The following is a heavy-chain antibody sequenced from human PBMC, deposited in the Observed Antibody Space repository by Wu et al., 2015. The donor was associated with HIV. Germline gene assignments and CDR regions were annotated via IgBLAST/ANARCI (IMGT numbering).Heavy chain of an antibody. CDR3: ARDSKTTVVTPGYYFDY. J-gene: IGHJ4*02. V-gene: IGHV1-46*01. CDR2: INPSGGST. Sequence: QVQLVQSGAEVKKPGASVKVSCKASGYTFTSYYMHWVRQAPGQGLEWMGIINPSGGSTSYAQKFQGRVTMTRDTSTSTVYMELSSLRSGDTAVYYCARDSKTTVVTPGYYFDYWGQGTLVTVSS. D-gene: IGHD4-23*01. CDR1: GYTFTSYY.